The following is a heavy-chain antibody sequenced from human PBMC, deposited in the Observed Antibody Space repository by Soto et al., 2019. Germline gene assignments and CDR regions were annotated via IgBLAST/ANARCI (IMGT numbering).Heavy chain of an antibody. V-gene: IGHV3-23*01. CDR3: AKDLGYIAYYDSSGYPLGY. CDR1: GFTFSSYA. Sequence: EGSLRLSCAASGFTFSSYAMSWVRQAPGKGLEWVSAISGSGGSTYYAASVKGRFPISRDKSKSTLYLQMNSLRAEDTAVYYCAKDLGYIAYYDSSGYPLGYWGQGTLVTVSS. D-gene: IGHD3-22*01. CDR2: ISGSGGST. J-gene: IGHJ4*02.